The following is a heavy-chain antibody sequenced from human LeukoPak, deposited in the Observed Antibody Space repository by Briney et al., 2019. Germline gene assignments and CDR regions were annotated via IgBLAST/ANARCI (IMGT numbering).Heavy chain of an antibody. J-gene: IGHJ4*02. CDR1: GFTFSKYT. CDR3: AKDFTPDGIWDIDY. Sequence: GGSLRLSCVASGFTFSKYTMSWVRQAPGKGLEWVSGIYGGGSGSTFYAESVKGRFTISRDNSKSTLYLQMNSLRDEDTAIYYCAKDFTPDGIWDIDYWGRGTLITVSS. CDR2: IYGGGSGST. D-gene: IGHD1-14*01. V-gene: IGHV3-23*01.